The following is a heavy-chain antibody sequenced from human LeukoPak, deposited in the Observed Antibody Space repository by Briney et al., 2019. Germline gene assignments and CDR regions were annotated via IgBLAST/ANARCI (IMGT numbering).Heavy chain of an antibody. CDR3: ARDKAIVGATLSLDY. J-gene: IGHJ4*02. CDR1: GFTFSSYA. D-gene: IGHD1-26*01. Sequence: GRSLRLSCAASGFTFSSYAMHWVRQAPGKGLEWVAVISYDGSNKYYADSVKGRFTISRDNSKNTLYLQMNSLRAEDTAVYYCARDKAIVGATLSLDYWGQGTLVTVSS. CDR2: ISYDGSNK. V-gene: IGHV3-30-3*01.